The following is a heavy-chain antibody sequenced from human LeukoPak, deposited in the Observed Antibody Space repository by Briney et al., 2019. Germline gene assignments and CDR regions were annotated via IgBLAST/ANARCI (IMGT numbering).Heavy chain of an antibody. D-gene: IGHD6-19*01. CDR1: GGSISSYY. J-gene: IGHJ4*02. CDR3: AREGSGEFDY. CDR2: IYYSGST. V-gene: IGHV4-59*01. Sequence: KPSETLSLTCTVSGGSISSYYWSWIRQPPGKGLEWIGHIYYSGSTNYNPSLKGRVTISIDTSKNQFSLRLSSVTAADTAVYYCAREGSGEFDYWGQGTLVTVSS.